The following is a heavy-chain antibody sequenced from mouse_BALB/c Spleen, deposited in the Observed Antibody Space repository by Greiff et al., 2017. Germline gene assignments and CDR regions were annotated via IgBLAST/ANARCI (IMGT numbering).Heavy chain of an antibody. CDR1: GFTFSSYT. V-gene: IGHV5-6-4*01. CDR2: ISSGGSYT. J-gene: IGHJ2*01. D-gene: IGHD1-2*01. Sequence: EVKLVESGGGLVKPGGSLKLSCAASGFTFSSYTMSWVRQTPEKGLEWVATISSGGSYTYYQHSVKGRFIITRDNAKNTMYLQMSSLKSEDTAMYYCTRDRNTANYFDYWGQGTTLTVSA. CDR3: TRDRNTANYFDY.